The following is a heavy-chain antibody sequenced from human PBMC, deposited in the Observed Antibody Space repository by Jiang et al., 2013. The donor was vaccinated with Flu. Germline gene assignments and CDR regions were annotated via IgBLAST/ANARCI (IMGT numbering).Heavy chain of an antibody. CDR3: AHRRVMMVRGVVFYYYGMDV. Sequence: GVGVGWIRQPPGKALEWLALIYWDDDKRYSPSLKSRLTITKDTSKNQVVLTMTNMDPVDTATYYCAHRRVMMVRGVVFYYYGMDVWGQGTTVTVSS. CDR1: GVG. D-gene: IGHD3-10*01. V-gene: IGHV2-5*02. J-gene: IGHJ6*02. CDR2: IYWDDDK.